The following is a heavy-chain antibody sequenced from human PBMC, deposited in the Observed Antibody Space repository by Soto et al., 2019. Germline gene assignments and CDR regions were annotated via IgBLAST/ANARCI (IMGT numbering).Heavy chain of an antibody. CDR3: ARGVVVVTNYYFDQ. J-gene: IGHJ4*02. CDR2: ILPSYSTRNYA. Sequence: QVQLVQSGAEVRKPGSSVKVSCNASGGTFNKYAISWVRQAPGQGPEWMGGILPSYSTRNYANYAHKFQGRVTITVDTSTSTAYMELSGLKSDDTAIYYCARGVVVVTNYYFDQWGQGTLVTVSS. CDR1: GGTFNKYA. D-gene: IGHD2-2*01. V-gene: IGHV1-69*06.